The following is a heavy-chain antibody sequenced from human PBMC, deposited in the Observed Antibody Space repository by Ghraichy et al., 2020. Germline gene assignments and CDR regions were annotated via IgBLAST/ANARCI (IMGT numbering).Heavy chain of an antibody. CDR1: GFTFSTYA. D-gene: IGHD1-1*01. V-gene: IGHV3-23*01. J-gene: IGHJ4*02. CDR3: ASWNHVES. Sequence: GGSLRLSCAASGFTFSTYAMSWVRQAPGKGLEWVSRISPSGSSTSYADSVKGRFTISRDNSRNTVYLQVNSLRVEDTAVYYCASWNHVESWGRGTLVTVSS. CDR2: ISPSGSST.